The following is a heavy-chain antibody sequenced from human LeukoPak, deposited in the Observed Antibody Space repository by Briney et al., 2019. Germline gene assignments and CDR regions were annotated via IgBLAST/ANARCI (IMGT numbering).Heavy chain of an antibody. D-gene: IGHD6-6*01. CDR2: IYYSGST. CDR1: GGSISSGGYQ. Sequence: SQTLSLTCTVSGGSISSGGYQWSWIRQHPGKGLEWIGYIYYSGSTYYNPSLKSRVTISVDTSKNQFSLKLSSVTAADTAVYYCASASVAARQGAFDIWGQGTMVTVSS. J-gene: IGHJ3*02. CDR3: ASASVAARQGAFDI. V-gene: IGHV4-31*03.